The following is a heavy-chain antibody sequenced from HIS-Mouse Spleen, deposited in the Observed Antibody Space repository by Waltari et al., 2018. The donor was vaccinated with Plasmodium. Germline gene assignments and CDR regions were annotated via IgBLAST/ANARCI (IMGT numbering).Heavy chain of an antibody. Sequence: QVQLVESGGGVVQPGRPLSLSCAASGFPFSSYGLDWVRQAPGKGLEWVAVISYDGSNKYYADSVKGRFTISRDNSKNTLYLQMNSLRAEDTAVYYCAKVNWGDAFDIWGQGTMVTVSS. V-gene: IGHV3-30*18. J-gene: IGHJ3*02. D-gene: IGHD7-27*01. CDR1: GFPFSSYG. CDR2: ISYDGSNK. CDR3: AKVNWGDAFDI.